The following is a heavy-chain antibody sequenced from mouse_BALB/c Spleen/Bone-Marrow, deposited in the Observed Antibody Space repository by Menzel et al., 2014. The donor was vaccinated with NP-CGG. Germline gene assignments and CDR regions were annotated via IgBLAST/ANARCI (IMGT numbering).Heavy chain of an antibody. CDR2: INPSNGGT. Sequence: VQLQESGAELVKPGASVKLSCKASGYTFSSDYMYWVKQRPGQGLEWIGEINPSNGGTNFNEKFKSKATLTVDKSSGTAYMQLSSLTSEDSAVYYCTRSRRAMDYWGQGTSVTVSS. J-gene: IGHJ4*01. CDR3: TRSRRAMDY. D-gene: IGHD2-12*01. V-gene: IGHV1S81*02. CDR1: GYTFSSDY.